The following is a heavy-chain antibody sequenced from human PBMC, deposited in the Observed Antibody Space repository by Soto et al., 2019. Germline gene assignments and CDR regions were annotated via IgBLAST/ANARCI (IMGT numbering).Heavy chain of an antibody. CDR1: GASINTYY. V-gene: IGHV4-59*13. CDR2: FYYSGST. J-gene: IGHJ4*02. D-gene: IGHD7-27*01. CDR3: ARGNGDLHVDS. Sequence: QVQLQESGPGLVKPSETLSLSCTVSGASINTYYWGWIRQPPGKGLECVGYFYYSGSTIYNPSLRGRVTTSVDTSKIQFSLKLNSVSAADTAVYYCARGNGDLHVDSWCQGTLVVVSS.